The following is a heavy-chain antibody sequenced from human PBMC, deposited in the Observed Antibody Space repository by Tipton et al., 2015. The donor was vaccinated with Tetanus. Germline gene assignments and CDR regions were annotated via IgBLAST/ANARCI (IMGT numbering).Heavy chain of an antibody. V-gene: IGHV1-2*02. D-gene: IGHD3-22*01. Sequence: QMQLVQSGAELKKPGASVKVSCTASGYTFTGYYMYWVRQAPGQGLEWVGWIDPNSSDTIYAQNFQGRVTMTRDTSISTVYMELSRLRSDDTAVYYCARDRGDYIYYGMDVWGPGTTVTVSS. CDR1: GYTFTGYY. CDR2: IDPNSSDT. CDR3: ARDRGDYIYYGMDV. J-gene: IGHJ6*02.